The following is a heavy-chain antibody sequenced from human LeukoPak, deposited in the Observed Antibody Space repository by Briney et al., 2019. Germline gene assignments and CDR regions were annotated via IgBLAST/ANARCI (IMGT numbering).Heavy chain of an antibody. J-gene: IGHJ4*02. CDR2: IYYSGST. Sequence: SETLSLTCTVSGGSISSYYWGWIRQPPGKGLEWIGYIYYSGSTNYNPSLKSRVTISVDTSKNQFSLKLSSVTAADTAVYYCARLIYDSSGYYFDYWGQGTLVTVSS. CDR1: GGSISSYY. D-gene: IGHD3-22*01. CDR3: ARLIYDSSGYYFDY. V-gene: IGHV4-59*08.